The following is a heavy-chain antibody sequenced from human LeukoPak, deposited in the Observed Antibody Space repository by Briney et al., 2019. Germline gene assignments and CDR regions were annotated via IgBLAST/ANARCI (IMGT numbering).Heavy chain of an antibody. D-gene: IGHD5-24*01. CDR1: GFTFSSYA. V-gene: IGHV3-23*01. CDR3: ANRDDYNLAVAEYFQH. CDR2: ISGSGGST. Sequence: GGSLRLSCAASGFTFSSYAMSWVRQAPWKGLEWVSAISGSGGSTYYADSVKGRFTISRDNSKNTLYLQMNSLRAEDTAVYYCANRDDYNLAVAEYFQHWGQGTLVTVSS. J-gene: IGHJ1*01.